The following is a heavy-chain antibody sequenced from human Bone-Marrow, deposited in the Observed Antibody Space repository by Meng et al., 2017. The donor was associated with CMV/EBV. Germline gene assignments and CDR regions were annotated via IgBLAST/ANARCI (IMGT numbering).Heavy chain of an antibody. CDR2: ISGSGSST. D-gene: IGHD2-2*02. CDR1: GFTFRDYA. Sequence: GGSLRLSCEVSGFTFRDYAMSWVRQAPGKGLEWVSTISGSGSSTYYADSVKGRFTVSRDNSKNTLYLQMNSLRAEDTAVYYCARGCSSTSCYNHDAVDIWGQGTMVTVSS. CDR3: ARGCSSTSCYNHDAVDI. J-gene: IGHJ3*02. V-gene: IGHV3-23*01.